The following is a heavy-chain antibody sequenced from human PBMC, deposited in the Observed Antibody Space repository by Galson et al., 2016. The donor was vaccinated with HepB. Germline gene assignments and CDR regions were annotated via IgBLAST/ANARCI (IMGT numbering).Heavy chain of an antibody. CDR3: VKTQGYSTGWYGMDV. CDR2: ISGSGDST. J-gene: IGHJ6*02. Sequence: SLRLSCAASGFSFSSNAMSWVRQAPGEGLEWVSVISGSGDSTYYADSVKGRFTISRDNFKSTLSLQMNSLRAEDTAVYYCVKTQGYSTGWYGMDVWGQGTTVTVSS. V-gene: IGHV3-23*01. D-gene: IGHD6-19*01. CDR1: GFSFSSNA.